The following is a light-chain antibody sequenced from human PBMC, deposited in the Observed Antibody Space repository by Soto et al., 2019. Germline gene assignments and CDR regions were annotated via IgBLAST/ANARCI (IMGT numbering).Light chain of an antibody. V-gene: IGLV2-11*01. J-gene: IGLJ1*01. CDR2: DVS. CDR1: SSDVGGYNY. CDR3: CSYAGSYTHV. Sequence: QSVLTQPRSVSGSLGHSVTISCTGTSSDVGGYNYVSWYQQHPGKAPKLMIYDVSKRPSGVPDRFSGSKSGNTASLTISGLQAEDEADYYCCSYAGSYTHVFGTGTKLTVL.